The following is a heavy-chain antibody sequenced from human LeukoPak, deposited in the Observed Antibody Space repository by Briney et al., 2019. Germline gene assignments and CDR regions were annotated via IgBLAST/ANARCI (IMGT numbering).Heavy chain of an antibody. CDR3: ARFIAVAARGYYYGMDV. Sequence: SQTLSLTCALSGDSFSSNSAAWNWVRQSRWRGLEWLGRTYYRSKLYNDYAVCVKSLITLNPDTSKNQFSLQLNSVTPEDTAVYYCARFIAVAARGYYYGMDVWGQGTTVTVSS. V-gene: IGHV6-1*01. J-gene: IGHJ6*02. CDR1: GDSFSSNSAA. CDR2: TYYRSKLYN. D-gene: IGHD6-19*01.